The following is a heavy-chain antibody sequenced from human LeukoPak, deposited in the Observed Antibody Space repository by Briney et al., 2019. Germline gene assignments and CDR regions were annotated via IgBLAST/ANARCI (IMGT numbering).Heavy chain of an antibody. J-gene: IGHJ4*02. D-gene: IGHD6-6*01. CDR3: ARDGSSYPFDY. Sequence: GASVKVSCKASGGTFSSYAISWVRQAPGQGLEWMGGIIPVFGTADYAQKFQGRVTITTDESTSTTYMQLSSLRSEDTAVYYCARDGSSYPFDYWGQGTLVTVSS. CDR2: IIPVFGTA. V-gene: IGHV1-69*05. CDR1: GGTFSSYA.